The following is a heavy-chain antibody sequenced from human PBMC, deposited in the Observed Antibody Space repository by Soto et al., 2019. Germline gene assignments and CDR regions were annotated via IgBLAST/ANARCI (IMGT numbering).Heavy chain of an antibody. D-gene: IGHD2-15*01. CDR3: ARGSGPNDAFDI. CDR2: IYYSGST. J-gene: IGHJ3*02. V-gene: IGHV4-61*01. Sequence: QVQLQESGPGLVKPSETLSLTCTVSGGSVSSGSYYWSWIRQPPGKGLEWIGYIYYSGSTNYNPSPKSRVTTSVDTCKNQFSLKLSSVTAADTAVYYCARGSGPNDAFDIWGQGTMVTVSS. CDR1: GGSVSSGSYY.